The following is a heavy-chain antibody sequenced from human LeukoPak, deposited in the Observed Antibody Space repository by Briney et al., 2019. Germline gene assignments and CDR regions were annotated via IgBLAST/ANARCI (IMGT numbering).Heavy chain of an antibody. J-gene: IGHJ6*02. CDR2: IYYSGNT. V-gene: IGHV4-59*01. D-gene: IGHD3-10*01. CDR3: ARDRLITMVRGVNLHYYYGMDV. CDR1: GGSISSYY. Sequence: PSETLSLTCTVSGGSISSYYWSWIRQPPGKGLEWIGYIYYSGNTNYNPSLKSRVTISVDTSKNQFSLKLSSVTAADTAVYYCARDRLITMVRGVNLHYYYGMDVWGQGTTVTLSS.